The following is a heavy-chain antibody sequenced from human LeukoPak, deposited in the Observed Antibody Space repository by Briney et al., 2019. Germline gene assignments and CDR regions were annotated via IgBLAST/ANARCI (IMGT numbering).Heavy chain of an antibody. J-gene: IGHJ6*02. CDR3: ARDNYYDSSGYYLYYYGMDV. CDR1: GFTFSSYE. CDR2: ISSSGSTI. D-gene: IGHD3-22*01. Sequence: GGSLRLSCAASGFTFSSYEMNWVRQAPGKGLEWVSYISSSGSTIYYADSVKGRFTISRDNAKNSLYLQMNRLRAEDTAVYYCARDNYYDSSGYYLYYYGMDVWAKGPRSPSP. V-gene: IGHV3-48*03.